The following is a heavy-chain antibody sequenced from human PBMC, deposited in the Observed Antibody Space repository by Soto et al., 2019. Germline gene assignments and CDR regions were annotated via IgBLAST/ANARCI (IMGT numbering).Heavy chain of an antibody. Sequence: QVQLQESGPRLVKPSETLSLTCTVSGGSIRSSSYYWVWIRQPPGKGLEWIGSVFYNGNTYYSPSLNSRSTMSVDTSQSQSSLRLYSVTAADTALYLCARFPDWGSGTDWCQGIPVTVSS. CDR2: VFYNGNT. CDR1: GGSIRSSSYY. V-gene: IGHV4-39*01. CDR3: ARFPDWGSGTD. J-gene: IGHJ4*02. D-gene: IGHD3-10*01.